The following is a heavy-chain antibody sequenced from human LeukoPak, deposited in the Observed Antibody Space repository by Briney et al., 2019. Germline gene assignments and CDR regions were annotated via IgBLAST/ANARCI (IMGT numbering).Heavy chain of an antibody. CDR2: IKQDGSEK. V-gene: IGHV3-7*01. D-gene: IGHD2-15*01. Sequence: GGSLRLSCAASGFTFSSYWMSWVRQAPGKGLEWVANIKQDGSEKYYVDSVKSRFTISRDNAKNSLYLQMNSLRAEDTAVYYCARDLRSEELLSYYFDYWGQGTLVTVSS. J-gene: IGHJ4*02. CDR3: ARDLRSEELLSYYFDY. CDR1: GFTFSSYW.